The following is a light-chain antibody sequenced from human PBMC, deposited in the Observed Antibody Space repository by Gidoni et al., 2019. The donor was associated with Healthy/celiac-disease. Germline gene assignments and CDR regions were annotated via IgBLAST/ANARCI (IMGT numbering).Light chain of an antibody. CDR2: AAS. V-gene: IGKV1-39*01. CDR3: QQSYSTLT. J-gene: IGKJ3*01. CDR1: QSISSY. Sequence: DIQMTQSPSSLSASVGDRVTITCRASQSISSYLNWYQQKPGKAPKLLIYAASSLQSGVPSRFSGMGSGTDFTLTISSLQPEDFATYYCQQSYSTLTFGPGTKVDIK.